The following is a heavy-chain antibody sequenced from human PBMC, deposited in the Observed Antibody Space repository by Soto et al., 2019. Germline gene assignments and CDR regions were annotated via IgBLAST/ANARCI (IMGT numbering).Heavy chain of an antibody. V-gene: IGHV4-39*01. D-gene: IGHD6-6*01. CDR1: CDSIRSSSSY. CDR2: IYYSGST. J-gene: IGHJ4*02. CDR3: ARGSIPARGVFGY. Sequence: SDTLSLTCPVSCDSIRSSSSYWALIRQPPGEGLEWIGRIYYSGSTYYHPSLKSRVTISVDTSKNQFSLKLSSVTAADTAVYYCARGSIPARGVFGYWGQGTQVTVSS.